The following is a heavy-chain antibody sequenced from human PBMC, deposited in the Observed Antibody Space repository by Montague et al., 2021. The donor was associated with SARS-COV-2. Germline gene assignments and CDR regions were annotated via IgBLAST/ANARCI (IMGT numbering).Heavy chain of an antibody. CDR1: GSTFSSYA. J-gene: IGHJ5*02. V-gene: IGHV3-30-3*01. D-gene: IGHD3-10*01. CDR3: ARSGSGSYSSWFDP. CDR2: ISYDGSNK. Sequence: CAASGSTFSSYAMHWVRQAPGKGLEWVAVISYDGSNKYYADSVKGRFTISRDNSKNTLYLQMNSLRAEDTAVYYCARSGSGSYSSWFDPWGQGTLVTVSS.